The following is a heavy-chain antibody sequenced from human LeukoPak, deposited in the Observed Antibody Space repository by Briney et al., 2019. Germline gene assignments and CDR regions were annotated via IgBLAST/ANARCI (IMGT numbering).Heavy chain of an antibody. Sequence: PSETLSLTCTVSGYSISSGYYWGWIRQPPGKGLEWIGSIYHSGSTYYNPSLKSRVTISVDTSKNQFSLKLSSVTAADTAVYYCARSSRIVVEADYWGQGTLVTVSS. CDR2: IYHSGST. CDR1: GYSISSGYY. J-gene: IGHJ4*02. V-gene: IGHV4-38-2*02. CDR3: ARSSRIVVEADY. D-gene: IGHD2-21*01.